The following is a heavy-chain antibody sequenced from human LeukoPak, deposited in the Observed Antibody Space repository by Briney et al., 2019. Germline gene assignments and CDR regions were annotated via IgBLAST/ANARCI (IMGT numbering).Heavy chain of an antibody. CDR1: GFTFSSYS. D-gene: IGHD3-3*01. J-gene: IGHJ4*02. CDR2: ISSSSYI. CDR3: ARAHYDFNFDY. Sequence: PGGSLRLSCAASGFTFSSYSMNWVRQAPGEGLEWVSSISSSSYIYYVDSVKGRFTISRDNAKNSLYLQMNSLRAEDTAVYYCARAHYDFNFDYWGQGTLVTVSS. V-gene: IGHV3-21*01.